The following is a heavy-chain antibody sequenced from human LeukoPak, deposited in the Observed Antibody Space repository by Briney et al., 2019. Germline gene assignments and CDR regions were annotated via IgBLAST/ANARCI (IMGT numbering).Heavy chain of an antibody. Sequence: GGSLRLSCAASGFTFSSYWMHWVRQAPGKGLVWVSRINSDGSSTSYADSVKGRFTISRDNAKNTLYLQMNSLRAEDTAVYYCARDQGPGYSYGYSDYWGQGTLVTVSS. D-gene: IGHD5-18*01. CDR1: GFTFSSYW. J-gene: IGHJ4*02. V-gene: IGHV3-74*01. CDR3: ARDQGPGYSYGYSDY. CDR2: INSDGSST.